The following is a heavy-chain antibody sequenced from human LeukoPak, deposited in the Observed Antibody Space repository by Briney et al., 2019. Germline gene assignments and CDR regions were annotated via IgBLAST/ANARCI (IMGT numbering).Heavy chain of an antibody. D-gene: IGHD5-18*01. Sequence: GESLNISCKASGYRFTNYWIGWVRQMPGKGLEWMGIIHPGDSGTKYSPSFQDQVTMSFDESTTTAYLQWSSLRASDSAIYYCARGGTYRYGSSDYWGQGTLVTVSS. CDR2: IHPGDSGT. V-gene: IGHV5-51*01. CDR1: GYRFTNYW. J-gene: IGHJ4*02. CDR3: ARGGTYRYGSSDY.